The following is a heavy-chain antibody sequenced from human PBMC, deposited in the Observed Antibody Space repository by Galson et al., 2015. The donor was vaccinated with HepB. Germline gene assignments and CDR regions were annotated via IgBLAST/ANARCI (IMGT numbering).Heavy chain of an antibody. D-gene: IGHD3-10*01. CDR2: IDKRGDTA. Sequence: SLRLSCAASGFTFTTHAMSWVRQAPGKGLEWISTIDKRGDTAYYGDSVKGRFTISRGDSNNIVYLEMNSLRVEDTAVYFCARWLGDYSSLDYWGQGIVVTVSS. V-gene: IGHV3-23*01. CDR1: GFTFTTHA. CDR3: ARWLGDYSSLDY. J-gene: IGHJ4*02.